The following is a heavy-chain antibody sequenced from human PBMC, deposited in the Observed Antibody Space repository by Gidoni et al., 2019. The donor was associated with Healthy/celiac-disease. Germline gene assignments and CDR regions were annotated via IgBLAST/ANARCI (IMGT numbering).Heavy chain of an antibody. V-gene: IGHV3-23*01. Sequence: EVQLLESGGGLVQPGGSLRLSCAASGFTFRSYAMSWVRQAPGKGLEWVSAISGSGGSTYYADSVKGRFTISRDNSKNTLYLQMNSLRAEDTAVYYCAKNGLAARPDIYYYGMDVWGQGTTVTVSS. CDR3: AKNGLAARPDIYYYGMDV. CDR1: GFTFRSYA. J-gene: IGHJ6*02. D-gene: IGHD6-6*01. CDR2: ISGSGGST.